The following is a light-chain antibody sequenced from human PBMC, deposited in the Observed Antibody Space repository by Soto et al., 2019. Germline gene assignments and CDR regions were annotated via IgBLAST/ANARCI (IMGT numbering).Light chain of an antibody. Sequence: QSALTQPASVSGSPGQSTTISCTGTSSDVGGYNYVSWYQQHPGKAPKLMIYEVSNRPSGVSNRFSGSKSGNTASLTISGLRAEDEADYYCSSYTSSSTLLVFGTGTKVTVL. J-gene: IGLJ1*01. CDR2: EVS. CDR1: SSDVGGYNY. CDR3: SSYTSSSTLLV. V-gene: IGLV2-14*01.